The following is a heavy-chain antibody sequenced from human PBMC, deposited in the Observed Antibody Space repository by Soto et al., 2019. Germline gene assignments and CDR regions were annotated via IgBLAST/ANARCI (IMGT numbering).Heavy chain of an antibody. CDR1: GFTFNFYA. D-gene: IGHD2-15*01. CDR2: INDISAGA. V-gene: IGHV3-23*01. CDR3: AKDVRYCSGGSCYSSKGMDV. Sequence: EVQLLESGGGLVQPGGSLRLSCAASGFTFNFYAMRWVRQAPGKGLEWVSTINDISAGAYYTDSVKGRFTISRDDSKNTLYLQMSSLRAEDTAVYYCAKDVRYCSGGSCYSSKGMDVWGQGTTVTVSS. J-gene: IGHJ6*02.